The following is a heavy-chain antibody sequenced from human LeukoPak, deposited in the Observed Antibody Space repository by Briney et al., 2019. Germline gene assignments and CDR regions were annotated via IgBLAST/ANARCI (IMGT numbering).Heavy chain of an antibody. CDR2: IIPIFGTA. D-gene: IGHD4-17*01. J-gene: IGHJ4*02. V-gene: IGHV1-69*13. CDR1: GGTFSSYA. Sequence: SVKVSCKASGGTFSSYAISWVRQAPGQGLEWMGGIIPIFGTANYAQKFQGRVTITADESTSTAYMELSSLRSEDTAVYYCARDEYGDYLGLLYYWGQGTLVTVSS. CDR3: ARDEYGDYLGLLYY.